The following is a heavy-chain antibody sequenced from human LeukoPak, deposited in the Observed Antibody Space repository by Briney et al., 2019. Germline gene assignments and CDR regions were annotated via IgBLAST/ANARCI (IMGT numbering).Heavy chain of an antibody. D-gene: IGHD3-10*01. CDR2: ISYDGSIK. CDR3: AKDQGYGSGGFDY. Sequence: PGRSLRLSCAASGFTFHTYAMHWVRQAPGKGLEWVAFISYDGSIKYYADSVKGRFTISRDHSKNTLYLQMNSLRAEDTAVYYCAKDQGYGSGGFDYWGQGTLVTVSS. V-gene: IGHV3-30*18. CDR1: GFTFHTYA. J-gene: IGHJ4*02.